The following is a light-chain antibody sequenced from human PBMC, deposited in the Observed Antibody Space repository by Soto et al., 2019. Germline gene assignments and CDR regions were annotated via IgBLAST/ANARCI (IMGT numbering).Light chain of an antibody. J-gene: IGLJ2*01. V-gene: IGLV2-23*01. CDR1: SSDVGSYNL. CDR3: CSYAGSSTDVV. Sequence: QSVLTQPASVSGSPGQSITISCTGTSSDVGSYNLVSWYQQHPGKAPKHMIYEGSKRPSGVSNRFSGSKSGNTASLTISGLQAEDEADYYCCSYAGSSTDVVFGGGTNLTVL. CDR2: EGS.